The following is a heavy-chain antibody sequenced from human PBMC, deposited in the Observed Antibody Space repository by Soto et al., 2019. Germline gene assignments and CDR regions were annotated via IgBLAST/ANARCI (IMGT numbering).Heavy chain of an antibody. D-gene: IGHD5-12*01. CDR3: ARGIQWRYGMDV. Sequence: EVQLVESGGGLVQPGGSLRLSCAAAGFTFNSHWMHWVRQAPGKGLVWVSHINGDGSSTFYADSVKGRFTVSRDNAKNTLYLQMNSLRAEDTAVYYCARGIQWRYGMDVWGQGTTVTVSS. V-gene: IGHV3-74*01. CDR2: INGDGSST. J-gene: IGHJ6*02. CDR1: GFTFNSHW.